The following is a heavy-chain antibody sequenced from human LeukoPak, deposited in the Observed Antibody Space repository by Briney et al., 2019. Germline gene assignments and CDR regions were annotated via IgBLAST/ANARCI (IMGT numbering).Heavy chain of an antibody. Sequence: SVKVSCKASGGTFSSYAIIWVRQAPGQGLEWMGGIIPIVGKANYAQKFQGRVTITAHESTSTAYMELSSLRSEDTAVYYCARQKLQIVVVTAIYDASDIWGQGTMVTVSS. D-gene: IGHD2-21*02. CDR2: IIPIVGKA. CDR3: ARQKLQIVVVTAIYDASDI. J-gene: IGHJ3*02. V-gene: IGHV1-69*13. CDR1: GGTFSSYA.